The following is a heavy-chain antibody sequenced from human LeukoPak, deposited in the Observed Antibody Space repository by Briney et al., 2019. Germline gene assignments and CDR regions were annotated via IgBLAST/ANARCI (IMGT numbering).Heavy chain of an antibody. CDR3: VKDRSIAAPNNDFFDS. CDR2: XXSXGAXX. D-gene: IGHD6-6*01. CDR1: GFXXNXXX. J-gene: IGHJ4*02. V-gene: IGHV3-64D*06. Sequence: GGSLRLSCSASGFXXNXXXLHWVRQAPGKGLXXXXXXXSXGAXXXXXXSXXXXXTISXDNSKNTLYLQMSSLRADDTAVYYCVKDRSIAAPNNDFFDSWGQGALVTVSS.